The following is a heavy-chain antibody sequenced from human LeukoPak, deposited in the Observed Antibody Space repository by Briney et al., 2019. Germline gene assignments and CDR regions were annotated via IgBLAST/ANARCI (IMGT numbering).Heavy chain of an antibody. CDR1: GYTFTSYY. Sequence: ASVKVSCRASGYTFTSYYMHWVRQAPGQGLEWMGIINPSGGSTSYAQKFQGRVTMTRDTSTSTVYMELSSLRSEDTAVYYCARDRPELRLGELSLYYYYYYMDVWGKGTTVTISS. D-gene: IGHD3-16*02. J-gene: IGHJ6*03. V-gene: IGHV1-46*01. CDR2: INPSGGST. CDR3: ARDRPELRLGELSLYYYYYYMDV.